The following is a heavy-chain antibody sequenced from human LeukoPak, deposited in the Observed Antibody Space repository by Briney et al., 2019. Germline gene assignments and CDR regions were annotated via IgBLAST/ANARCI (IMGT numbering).Heavy chain of an antibody. D-gene: IGHD6-13*01. CDR2: IYYSGST. J-gene: IGHJ4*02. CDR3: ARHRVAAVGTFYFDY. V-gene: IGHV4-39*01. CDR1: GVSISSSNYY. Sequence: PSETLSLTCTVSGVSISSSNYYWGWIRQPPGKGLEWIVTIYYSGSTNYNPSLKSRVTISVYTSKKLFSLKLSSVTAADTAVYYCARHRVAAVGTFYFDYWGQGTLVTVSS.